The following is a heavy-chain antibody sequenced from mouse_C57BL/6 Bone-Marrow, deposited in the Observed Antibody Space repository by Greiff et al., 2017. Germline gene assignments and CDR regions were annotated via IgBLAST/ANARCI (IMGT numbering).Heavy chain of an antibody. J-gene: IGHJ2*01. V-gene: IGHV1-64*01. CDR1: GYTFTSYW. Sequence: QVQLQQSGAELVKPGASVKLSCKASGYTFTSYWMHWVKQRPGQGLEWIGRIHPNSGSTNYNEKFKGKATLTVDKSSSTAYMQLSSLTSEDSAVYYCACYYGSGYNFDFWGQGTTLTVSS. CDR3: ACYYGSGYNFDF. CDR2: IHPNSGST. D-gene: IGHD1-1*01.